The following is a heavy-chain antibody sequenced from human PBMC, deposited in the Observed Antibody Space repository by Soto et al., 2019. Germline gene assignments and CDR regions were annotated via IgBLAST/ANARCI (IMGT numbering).Heavy chain of an antibody. CDR2: IIPIFGTA. D-gene: IGHD2-2*02. V-gene: IGHV1-69*13. CDR3: ASWTSCYTCYYYYGMDV. J-gene: IGHJ6*02. Sequence: SVKVSCKASGGTFSSYAISWVRQAPGQGLEWMGGIIPIFGTANYAQKFQGRVTITADESTSTAYMEPSSLRSEDTAVYYCASWTSCYTCYYYYGMDVWGQGTTVTVSS. CDR1: GGTFSSYA.